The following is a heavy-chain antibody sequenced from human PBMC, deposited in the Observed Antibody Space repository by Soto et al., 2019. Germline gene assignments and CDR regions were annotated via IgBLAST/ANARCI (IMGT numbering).Heavy chain of an antibody. V-gene: IGHV3-7*01. J-gene: IGHJ6*02. CDR2: IKQDGSEK. CDR3: ARGKDDFWSGRSQYGMDV. CDR1: GFTFSSYW. D-gene: IGHD3-3*01. Sequence: PGGSLRLSCAASGFTFSSYWMSWVRQAPGKGLEWVANIKQDGSEKYYVDSVKGRFTISRDNAKNSLYLQMNSLRAEDTAVYYCARGKDDFWSGRSQYGMDVWSQGTTVTVSS.